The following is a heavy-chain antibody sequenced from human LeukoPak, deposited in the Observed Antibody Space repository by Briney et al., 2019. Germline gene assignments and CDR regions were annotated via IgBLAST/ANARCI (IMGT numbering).Heavy chain of an antibody. Sequence: SETLSLTCTVSGGSINTGGYYWSWIRQLPGKGLEWIGYIYYDGRAYYDSSLKSRVTISIDTSKDQFSLKLTSVTAADTAVYFCAGGMPTVATFHYWGQGILVPVSS. J-gene: IGHJ4*02. CDR2: IYYDGRA. CDR1: GGSINTGGYY. V-gene: IGHV4-31*03. CDR3: AGGMPTVATFHY. D-gene: IGHD4-17*01.